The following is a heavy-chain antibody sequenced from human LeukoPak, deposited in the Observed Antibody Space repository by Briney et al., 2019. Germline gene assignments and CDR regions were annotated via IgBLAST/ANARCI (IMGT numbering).Heavy chain of an antibody. CDR1: GGSFSGYY. D-gene: IGHD3-9*01. Sequence: SETLSLTCAVYGGSFSGYYWSWIRQPPGKGLEWIGEINQSGSTNYNPSLKSRVTISVDTSKNQFSLKLSSVTAADTAVYYCARGRLRYFDWLFAAFDIWGQGTMVTVSS. CDR3: ARGRLRYFDWLFAAFDI. V-gene: IGHV4-34*01. CDR2: INQSGST. J-gene: IGHJ3*02.